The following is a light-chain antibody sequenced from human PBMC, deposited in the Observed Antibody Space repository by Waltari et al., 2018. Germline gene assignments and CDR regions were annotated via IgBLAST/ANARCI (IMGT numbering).Light chain of an antibody. CDR2: WAS. CDR3: QQYYSTRT. Sequence: DIVMTQSPDSLAVSLGERATINCKSSQSVLYSSNNKNYLAWYQQKPGQPPKLLIYWASTRESGVPDRFSGSGSGTDFTLIISSLQAEDVAVYYCQQYYSTRTFGQGTKVESK. CDR1: QSVLYSSNNKNY. J-gene: IGKJ1*01. V-gene: IGKV4-1*01.